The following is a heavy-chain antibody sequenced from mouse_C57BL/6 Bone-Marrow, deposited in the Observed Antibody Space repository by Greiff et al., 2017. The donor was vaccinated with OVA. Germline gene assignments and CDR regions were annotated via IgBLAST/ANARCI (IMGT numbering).Heavy chain of an antibody. Sequence: VQLQQSGAELVRPGSSVKMSCKTSGYTFTSYGINWVKQRPGQGLEWIGYIYLGNGYTEYNEKFKGKATLTSDTSSSTAYMQLSSLTSEASAIDFCARDETGRGDYGGQGTSVTVSS. J-gene: IGHJ4*01. V-gene: IGHV1-58*01. CDR2: IYLGNGYT. CDR3: ARDETGRGDY. CDR1: GYTFTSYG. D-gene: IGHD4-1*01.